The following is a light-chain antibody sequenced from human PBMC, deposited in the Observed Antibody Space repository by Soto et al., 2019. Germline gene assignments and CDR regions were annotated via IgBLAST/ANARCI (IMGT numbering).Light chain of an antibody. CDR3: SSYTSSSTFYV. CDR1: SSDVGGYNY. CDR2: EVS. J-gene: IGLJ1*01. Sequence: QSVLTQPASVSGSPGQSITISCTGTSSDVGGYNYVSWYQQHPGKAHKLMIYEVSNRTSGVSNRFSGSKSGNTASLTISGLQAEDEADYYCSSYTSSSTFYVFGTGTKLTVL. V-gene: IGLV2-14*01.